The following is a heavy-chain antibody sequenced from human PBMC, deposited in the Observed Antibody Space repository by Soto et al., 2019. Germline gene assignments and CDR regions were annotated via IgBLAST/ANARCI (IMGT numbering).Heavy chain of an antibody. CDR2: IYYSGST. CDR1: GGSISSGDYY. CDR3: AIRSGYYGAWFDP. Sequence: SETLSLTCTVSGGSISSGDYYWSWIRQPPGKGLEWIGYIYYSGSTYYNPSLKSRVTISVDTSKNQFSLKLSSVTAADTAVYYCAIRSGYYGAWFDPWGQGTLVTVSS. J-gene: IGHJ5*02. D-gene: IGHD3-9*01. V-gene: IGHV4-30-4*01.